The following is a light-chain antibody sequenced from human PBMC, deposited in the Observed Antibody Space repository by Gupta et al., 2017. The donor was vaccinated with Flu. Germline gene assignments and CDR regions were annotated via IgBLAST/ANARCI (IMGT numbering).Light chain of an antibody. CDR1: SLRGHY. CDR2: GKE. Sequence: SSELTQDPVVSVALGETVKMTFQGDSLRGHYISWYQQKPGQAPVLVFYGKEKRPSGSLDRFYGSSEGNTASLMIAGAQAEYEADYYCNSRDTTGYQVVFRGGTKLTVL. J-gene: IGLJ3*02. CDR3: NSRDTTGYQVV. V-gene: IGLV3-19*01.